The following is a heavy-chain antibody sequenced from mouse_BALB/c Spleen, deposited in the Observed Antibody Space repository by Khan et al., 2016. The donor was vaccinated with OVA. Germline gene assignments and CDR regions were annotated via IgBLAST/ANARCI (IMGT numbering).Heavy chain of an antibody. CDR1: GYTFTSYA. CDR2: INPRSGYT. J-gene: IGHJ4*01. Sequence: QVQLQQSGAELARPGDSVKMSCKASGYTFTSYAMHWVNQRPGKGLEWIGYINPRSGYTNYNQKFNEKATLTADKSSSTAYMQLSILTAEDSAVYYCARRTAGYALDYWGQGTSVTVSS. CDR3: ARRTAGYALDY. V-gene: IGHV1-4*01.